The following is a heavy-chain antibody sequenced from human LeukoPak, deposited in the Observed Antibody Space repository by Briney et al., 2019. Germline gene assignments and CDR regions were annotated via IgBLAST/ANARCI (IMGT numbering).Heavy chain of an antibody. CDR1: DDSITIYY. Sequence: SETLSLTCAVSDDSITIYYWTWIRQPPGKGLEWIGYVDHTGSTNFNPSLNGRVSISRDTSKNLFSLRLRSVTAADTGVYFCARGRVSSSTWYSTYYYYFYMDVWGKGTTVTVSS. D-gene: IGHD1-1*01. V-gene: IGHV4-59*01. CDR3: ARGRVSSSTWYSTYYYYFYMDV. CDR2: VDHTGST. J-gene: IGHJ6*03.